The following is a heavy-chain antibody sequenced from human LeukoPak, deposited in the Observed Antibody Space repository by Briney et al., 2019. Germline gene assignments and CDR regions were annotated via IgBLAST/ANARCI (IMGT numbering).Heavy chain of an antibody. CDR1: GGSISSYY. D-gene: IGHD3-10*01. CDR3: ARGVHYYGSGSLSPSLD. J-gene: IGHJ4*02. CDR2: IYYSGST. V-gene: IGHV4-59*08. Sequence: PSETLSLTCTGSGGSISSYYWSWIRQPPGKGLEWIGYIYYSGSTNYNPPLKSRVTISVDTSKNQFSLKLSSVTAADTAVYYCARGVHYYGSGSLSPSLDWGQGTLVTVSS.